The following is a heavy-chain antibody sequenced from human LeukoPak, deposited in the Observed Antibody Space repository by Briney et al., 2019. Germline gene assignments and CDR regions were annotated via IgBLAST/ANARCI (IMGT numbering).Heavy chain of an antibody. V-gene: IGHV3-30-3*01. Sequence: GGSLRLSCAASGFTFSSYAMHWVRQAPGKGLEWVAVISYDGSNKYYADSVKGRFTISRDNSKNTLYLQMNSLRAEDTAVYYCARLHTVTTPGVWGQGTLVTVSS. D-gene: IGHD4-17*01. CDR1: GFTFSSYA. J-gene: IGHJ4*02. CDR2: ISYDGSNK. CDR3: ARLHTVTTPGV.